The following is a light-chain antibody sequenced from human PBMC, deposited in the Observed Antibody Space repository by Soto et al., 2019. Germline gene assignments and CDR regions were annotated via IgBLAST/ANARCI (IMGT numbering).Light chain of an antibody. CDR3: LSYTSSRTWV. V-gene: IGLV2-18*02. CDR1: SSDVGSYNR. Sequence: QSALTQPPSVSGSPGQSVTISCTGTSSDVGSYNRVSWYQQPPGAAPKVMIYDVSSRPSGVPDRFSGSKSGTTASLTISGLQAEDEGDYFCLSYTSSRTWVFGGGTKVTVL. J-gene: IGLJ3*02. CDR2: DVS.